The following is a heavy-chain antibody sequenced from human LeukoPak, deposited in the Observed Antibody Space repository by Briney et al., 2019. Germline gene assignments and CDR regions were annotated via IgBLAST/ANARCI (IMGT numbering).Heavy chain of an antibody. CDR1: GYTFTGYY. V-gene: IGHV1-2*02. CDR2: INPNSGGT. CDR3: ARAWGFYDSSGYYRPFDY. Sequence: ASVKVSCKASGYTFTGYYMHWVRQAPGQGLEWMGWINPNSGGTNYAQKFQGRVTMTRDTSISTAYMELSRLRSDDTAVYYCARAWGFYDSSGYYRPFDYWGQGTQVTVSS. D-gene: IGHD3-22*01. J-gene: IGHJ4*02.